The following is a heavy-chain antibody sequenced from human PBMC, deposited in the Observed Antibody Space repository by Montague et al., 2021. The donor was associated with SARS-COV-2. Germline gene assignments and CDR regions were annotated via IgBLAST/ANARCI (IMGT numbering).Heavy chain of an antibody. CDR2: ISGSGSAV. CDR1: GFTFSNYE. D-gene: IGHD1-1*01. V-gene: IGHV3-48*03. J-gene: IGHJ3*02. CDR3: AVETEKARYDAFDM. Sequence: SLRLSCAASGFTFSNYEMNWVRQAPGKGLEWVSYISGSGSAVSYADSLKGRFTISRDNAKNSLSLLINDLRGEDTAVYYCAVETEKARYDAFDMWGQGTMVTVSS.